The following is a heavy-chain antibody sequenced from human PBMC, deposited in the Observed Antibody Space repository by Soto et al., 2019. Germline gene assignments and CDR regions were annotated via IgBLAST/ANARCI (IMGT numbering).Heavy chain of an antibody. Sequence: SETLSLTCAVYGGSFSGYYWSWIRQPPGKGLEWIGEINHSGSTNYNPSLKSRVTISVDTSKNQFSLKLSSVTAADTAVYYCARGKRNDYIWGSYRSPLVYWGQGTLVTSPQ. D-gene: IGHD3-16*02. V-gene: IGHV4-34*01. J-gene: IGHJ4*02. CDR3: ARGKRNDYIWGSYRSPLVY. CDR2: INHSGST. CDR1: GGSFSGYY.